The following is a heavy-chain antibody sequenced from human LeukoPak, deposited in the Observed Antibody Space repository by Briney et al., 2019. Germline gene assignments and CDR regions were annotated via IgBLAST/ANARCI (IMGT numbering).Heavy chain of an antibody. Sequence: SETLSLTCTVSGGSISSYYWSWIRQPPGKGLEWIGEINHSGSTNYNPSLKSRVTISVDTSKNQFSLKLSSVTAADTAVYYCARRTRGYYYCYYGMDVWGQGTTVTVSS. D-gene: IGHD3-10*01. CDR1: GGSISSYY. V-gene: IGHV4-34*01. CDR3: ARRTRGYYYCYYGMDV. CDR2: INHSGST. J-gene: IGHJ6*02.